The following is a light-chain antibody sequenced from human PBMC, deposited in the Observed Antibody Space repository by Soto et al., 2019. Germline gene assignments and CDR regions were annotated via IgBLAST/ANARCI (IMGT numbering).Light chain of an antibody. Sequence: NDLPRSPATLSLSPEGRATLSCRASQSINTYLAWYQQKPGQAPRLLIYDASKRATGIPARFSGSGSGTNFTLTISSLEPEDFAVYYCQQRRSWQVTFGQGTRLEIK. J-gene: IGKJ5*01. CDR2: DAS. CDR3: QQRRSWQVT. CDR1: QSINTY. V-gene: IGKV3D-11*02.